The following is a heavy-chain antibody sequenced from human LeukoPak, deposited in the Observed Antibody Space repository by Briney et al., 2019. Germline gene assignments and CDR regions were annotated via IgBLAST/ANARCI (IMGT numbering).Heavy chain of an antibody. CDR1: GGSISSSSYY. CDR3: ARVPRSGVRGVNLFGHDYYYYMDV. J-gene: IGHJ6*03. CDR2: VFHSGST. V-gene: IGHV4-39*01. Sequence: NASETLSLNCSVSGGSISSSSYYWGWIRQPPGKGLEWIGSVFHSGSTYYNPSLKSRVTISVDTSKDQFSLKLSSVTAADTAVYFCARVPRSGVRGVNLFGHDYYYYMDVWGKGTTVTVSS. D-gene: IGHD3-10*01.